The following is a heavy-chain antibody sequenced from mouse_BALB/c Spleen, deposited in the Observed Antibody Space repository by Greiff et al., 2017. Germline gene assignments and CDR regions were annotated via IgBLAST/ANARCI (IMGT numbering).Heavy chain of an antibody. V-gene: IGHV2-6-5*01. CDR3: AKHSGTWSYWYFDV. CDR1: GFSLTDYG. Sequence: VHLVESGPGLVAPSQSLSITCTVSGFSLTDYGVSWIRQPPGKGLEWLGVIWGGGSTYYNSAPKSRLSISKDNSKSQVFLKMNSLQTDDTAMYYCAKHSGTWSYWYFDVWGAGTTVTVSS. D-gene: IGHD4-1*01. CDR2: IWGGGST. J-gene: IGHJ1*01.